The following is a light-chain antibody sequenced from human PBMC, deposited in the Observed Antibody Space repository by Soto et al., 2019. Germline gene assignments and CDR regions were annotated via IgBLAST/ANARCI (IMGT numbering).Light chain of an antibody. CDR2: HTS. CDR1: ESVNIMY. Sequence: VLTKSPGVMSLSLGERAPLSFRASESVNIMYLGWYQQKPGQAPRLLIFHTSLRPTGIPDRFSGSGSGTDFTLTISRLEPEDFAMYYCQQYSASPYTFGQGTRLEIK. CDR3: QQYSASPYT. J-gene: IGKJ5*01. V-gene: IGKV3-20*01.